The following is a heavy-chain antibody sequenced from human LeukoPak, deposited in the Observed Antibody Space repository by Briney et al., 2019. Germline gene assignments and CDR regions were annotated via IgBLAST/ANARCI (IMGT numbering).Heavy chain of an antibody. Sequence: GESLRISCKGSGYSFTNYWIGWMRQMPGKGLECMGIIYPGDSDTTYRPSFQAQVTIPVDKSISAACVQWSSLKGADSAMYYCARMGCRTHFPRRFDPWGQGPLVTVFS. CDR2: IYPGDSDT. CDR3: ARMGCRTHFPRRFDP. J-gene: IGHJ5*02. V-gene: IGHV5-51*01. CDR1: GYSFTNYW. D-gene: IGHD2-8*01.